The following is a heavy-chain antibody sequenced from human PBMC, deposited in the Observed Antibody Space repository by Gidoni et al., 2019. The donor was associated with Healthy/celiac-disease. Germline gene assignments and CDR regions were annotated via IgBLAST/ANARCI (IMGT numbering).Heavy chain of an antibody. CDR1: GFPFDDYA. CDR2: ISWNSGSI. J-gene: IGHJ4*02. Sequence: EVQLVESGGGLVQPGRSLRLSCAASGFPFDDYAMHWVRQAPGKGLEWVPGISWNSGSIGYADSVKGRFTISRDNAKNSLYLQMNSLRAEDTALYYCAKEDFDYWGQGTLVTVSS. CDR3: AKEDFDY. V-gene: IGHV3-9*01.